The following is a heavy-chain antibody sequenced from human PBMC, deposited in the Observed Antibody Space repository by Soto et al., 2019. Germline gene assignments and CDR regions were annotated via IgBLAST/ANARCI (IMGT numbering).Heavy chain of an antibody. J-gene: IGHJ2*01. V-gene: IGHV1-24*01. D-gene: IGHD2-21*02. CDR3: ATGVGLVVTALSWYFDL. CDR1: GYTLTELS. CDR2: FDPEDGET. Sequence: QVQLVQSGAEVKKPGASVKVSCKVSGYTLTELSMHWVRQAPGKGLEWMGGFDPEDGETIYAQKFQGRVTMTEDTATDTAYMERSSLRSEDTAVYYWATGVGLVVTALSWYFDLWGRGTLVTVSS.